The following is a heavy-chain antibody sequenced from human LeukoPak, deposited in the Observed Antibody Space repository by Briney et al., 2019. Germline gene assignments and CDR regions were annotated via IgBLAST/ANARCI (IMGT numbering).Heavy chain of an antibody. Sequence: SETLSLTCAVYGGSFSGYYWSWIRQPPGKGLEWIGEINHSGSTNYNPSLKSRVTISVDTSKNQFSLKLSSVTAADTAVYYCARAASGFGRTDYWGQGTLVTVSS. D-gene: IGHD1-26*01. V-gene: IGHV4-34*01. CDR3: ARAASGFGRTDY. CDR1: GGSFSGYY. J-gene: IGHJ4*02. CDR2: INHSGST.